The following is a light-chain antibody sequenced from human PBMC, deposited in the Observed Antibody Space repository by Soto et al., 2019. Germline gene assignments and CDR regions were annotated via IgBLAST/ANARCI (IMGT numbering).Light chain of an antibody. V-gene: IGKV1-39*01. CDR3: QQSYSTPRT. Sequence: DIQMTQSPSSLSASVGDRVTITCRASQSISNYLNWYQQKPGKAPKLLMYAASSLQSGVPSRFGGSGSGTYFPLTISSLQPEDFATYYCQQSYSTPRTFGQGTKVEIK. J-gene: IGKJ1*01. CDR2: AAS. CDR1: QSISNY.